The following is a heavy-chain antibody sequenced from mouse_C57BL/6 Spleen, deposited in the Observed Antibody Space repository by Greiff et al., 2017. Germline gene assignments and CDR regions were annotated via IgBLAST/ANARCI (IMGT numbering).Heavy chain of an antibody. J-gene: IGHJ4*01. Sequence: QVQLQQPGAELVKPGASVKLSCKASGYTFTSYWMHWVKQRPGQGLEWIGMIHPNSGSTNYNEKFKSKATLTVDKSSSTAYMQLSSLTSEDSAVYYCARPLIYYDYDGAMDYWGQGTSVTVSS. D-gene: IGHD2-4*01. V-gene: IGHV1-64*01. CDR1: GYTFTSYW. CDR2: IHPNSGST. CDR3: ARPLIYYDYDGAMDY.